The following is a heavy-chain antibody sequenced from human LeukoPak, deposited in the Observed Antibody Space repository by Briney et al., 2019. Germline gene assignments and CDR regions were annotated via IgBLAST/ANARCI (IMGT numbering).Heavy chain of an antibody. CDR3: ARGARSSWFHFDY. Sequence: PGGSLRLSCAASGFTFSDYYMSWIRQAPGKGLEWVSYISSSASTIYYADSVKGRFTISRDNAKNSLYLQMNSLRAEDTAVYYCARGARSSWFHFDYWGQGTLVTVSS. CDR1: GFTFSDYY. J-gene: IGHJ4*02. D-gene: IGHD6-13*01. V-gene: IGHV3-11*04. CDR2: ISSSASTI.